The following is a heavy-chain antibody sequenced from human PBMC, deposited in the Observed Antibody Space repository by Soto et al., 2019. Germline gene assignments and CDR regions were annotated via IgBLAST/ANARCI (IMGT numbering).Heavy chain of an antibody. CDR1: GFTFTRYD. J-gene: IGHJ6*02. V-gene: IGHV3-13*01. CDR2: IGTDGDT. CDR3: ARAYYDSSGYPVGGMDV. D-gene: IGHD3-22*01. Sequence: DVQLVESGGGLAQPGGSLRLSCAASGFTFTRYDMHWVRLTPGKGLEWVSSIGTDGDTYYEDSVKGRLSISREDDKNSVYLQRTRLGAGDTAVYYCARAYYDSSGYPVGGMDVWGQGTMVTVSS.